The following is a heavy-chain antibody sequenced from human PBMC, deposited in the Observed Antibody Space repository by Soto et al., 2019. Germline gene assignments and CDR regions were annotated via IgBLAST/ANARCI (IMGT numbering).Heavy chain of an antibody. D-gene: IGHD2-2*01. CDR3: AREEGYQLLPTTNWFDP. V-gene: IGHV1-2*02. CDR1: GYTLTGYY. Sequence: GASVKVSCKASGYTLTGYYMHWVRQAPGQGLEWMGWINPNSGGTNYAQKFQGRVTMTRDTSISTAYMELSRLRSDDTAVYYCAREEGYQLLPTTNWFDPWGQGTLVTVSS. J-gene: IGHJ5*02. CDR2: INPNSGGT.